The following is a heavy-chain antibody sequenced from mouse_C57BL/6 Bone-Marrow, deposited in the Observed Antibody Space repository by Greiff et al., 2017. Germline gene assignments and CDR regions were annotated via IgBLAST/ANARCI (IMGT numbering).Heavy chain of an antibody. CDR2: IDPEIGDT. V-gene: IGHV14-4*01. J-gene: IGHJ2*01. Sequence: VQLKESGAELVRPGASVKLSCTASGFNIKDDYIHWVKQRPEQGLEWIGWIDPEIGDTEYASKFQGKATIPSDTSSNTAYLQLSSLTSEDTAVYYCSSFDGNYFDFWGQGTPRTVAS. CDR1: GFNIKDDY. D-gene: IGHD2-3*01. CDR3: SSFDGNYFDF.